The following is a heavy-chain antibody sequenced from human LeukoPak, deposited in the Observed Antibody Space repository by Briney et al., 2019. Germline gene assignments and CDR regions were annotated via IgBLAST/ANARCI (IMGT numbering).Heavy chain of an antibody. J-gene: IGHJ4*02. CDR2: INIRADET. D-gene: IGHD3-10*01. V-gene: IGHV3-NL1*01. Sequence: GGSLRLACAASGFTFSNYGMAWFRQAPGKGLEWVSTINIRADETHYADSVKGRFTISRDNSKNTLYLQMNSLRAEDTAVYYCAKDPSLITMVRGVLKLSYYFDSWGQGTLVTVSS. CDR1: GFTFSNYG. CDR3: AKDPSLITMVRGVLKLSYYFDS.